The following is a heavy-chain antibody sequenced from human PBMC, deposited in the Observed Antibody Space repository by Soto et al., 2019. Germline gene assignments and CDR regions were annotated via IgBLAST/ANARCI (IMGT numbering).Heavy chain of an antibody. D-gene: IGHD3-10*01. V-gene: IGHV3-74*01. CDR2: ISPDGTTT. CDR1: GFTFSGDW. Sequence: PGGSLRLSCVASGFTFSGDWMHWVRQVPGKGLVWVSRISPDGTTTYYADSVKGRFTISRDNAKNTLYLQMNNLRAEDSGLYYCTRGPRPISTGTGAYWGQGTQVTVSS. J-gene: IGHJ4*02. CDR3: TRGPRPISTGTGAY.